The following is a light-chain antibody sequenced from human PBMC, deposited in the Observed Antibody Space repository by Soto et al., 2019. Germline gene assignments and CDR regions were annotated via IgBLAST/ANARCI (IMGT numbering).Light chain of an antibody. V-gene: IGKV3-11*01. J-gene: IGKJ4*01. Sequence: EIVLTQSPDSLSLSPGDRATLSCRASQSVGGHLAWYQQRPGQAPRLLIFDTSFTATGIPARFSGSGSGTDFTLTITRLEPEDSAVYYCQQRHIWPLTFGGGTRLEIK. CDR1: QSVGGH. CDR3: QQRHIWPLT. CDR2: DTS.